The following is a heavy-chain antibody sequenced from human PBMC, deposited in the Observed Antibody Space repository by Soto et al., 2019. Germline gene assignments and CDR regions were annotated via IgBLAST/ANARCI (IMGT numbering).Heavy chain of an antibody. Sequence: QVQLVQSGAEVQKPGASVKVSCKASGYTITRYYIHWVRQAPGQGLEWMGRINPSGGTTRYAENFEGRITMTRDTSTSTVYMELSSLRSEDTAVYYWAREGIAVARFGFDIWGQGTTVIVSS. CDR1: GYTITRYY. D-gene: IGHD6-19*01. CDR2: INPSGGTT. V-gene: IGHV1-46*03. CDR3: AREGIAVARFGFDI. J-gene: IGHJ3*02.